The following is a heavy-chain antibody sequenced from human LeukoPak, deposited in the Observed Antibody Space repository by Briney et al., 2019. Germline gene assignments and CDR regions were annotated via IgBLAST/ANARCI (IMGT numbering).Heavy chain of an antibody. D-gene: IGHD5-12*01. Sequence: PSETLSLTCAVYGGSFSGYYWSWIRQPPGKGLEWIGEINHSGSTNYNPSLKSRVTISVDTSKNQFSLKLSSVTAADTAVYYCARLSVDHDAFDIWGQGTMVTVSS. CDR1: GGSFSGYY. J-gene: IGHJ3*02. CDR3: ARLSVDHDAFDI. V-gene: IGHV4-34*01. CDR2: INHSGST.